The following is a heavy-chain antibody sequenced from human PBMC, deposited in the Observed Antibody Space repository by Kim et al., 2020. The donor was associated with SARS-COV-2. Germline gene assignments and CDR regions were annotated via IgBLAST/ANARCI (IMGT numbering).Heavy chain of an antibody. V-gene: IGHV4-34*01. J-gene: IGHJ6*02. CDR1: GGSFSGYY. CDR2: INHSGST. D-gene: IGHD3-10*01. CDR3: ARDRTRAWLGSGKFYYYYYGMDV. Sequence: SETLSLTCAVYGGSFSGYYWSWIRQPPGKGLEWIGEINHSGSTNYNPSLKSRVTISVDTSKNQFSLKLSSVTAADTAVYYCARDRTRAWLGSGKFYYYYYGMDVWGQGTTVTVSS.